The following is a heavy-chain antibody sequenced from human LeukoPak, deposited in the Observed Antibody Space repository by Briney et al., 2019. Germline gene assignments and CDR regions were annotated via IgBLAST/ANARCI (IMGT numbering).Heavy chain of an antibody. D-gene: IGHD3-22*01. J-gene: IGHJ4*02. CDR2: IRGSGHRT. V-gene: IGHV3-23*01. Sequence: PGGSLRLSCAASGFTFSSYGVSWVRQAPGKGLEWVSGIRGSGHRTYYADSVKGQFTISRDNSKNTLYLQMNSLRAEDTAVYYCAREGGPYYYDSSGYYYDYWGQGTLVTVSS. CDR3: AREGGPYYYDSSGYYYDY. CDR1: GFTFSSYG.